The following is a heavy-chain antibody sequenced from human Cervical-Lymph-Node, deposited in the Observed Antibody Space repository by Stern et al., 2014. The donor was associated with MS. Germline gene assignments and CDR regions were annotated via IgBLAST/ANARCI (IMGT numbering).Heavy chain of an antibody. D-gene: IGHD4-17*01. J-gene: IGHJ4*02. CDR2: INANSGGT. CDR3: ARDMSTVTTPYFDY. V-gene: IGHV1-2*02. Sequence: VQLVQSGAGVRRPGASVKVACKASGFTFTSCYMHWVRQAPGQGLEWMGWINANSGGTNSAQKFQGRVTMTRDTSISTVYMDLTGLTSDDTAIYYCARDMSTVTTPYFDYWGQGTLVTVPS. CDR1: GFTFTSCY.